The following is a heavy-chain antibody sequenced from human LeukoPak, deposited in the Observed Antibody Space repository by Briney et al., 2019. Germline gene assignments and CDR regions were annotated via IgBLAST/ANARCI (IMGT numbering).Heavy chain of an antibody. CDR1: GGSISSYY. CDR2: IYYSGST. D-gene: IGHD5-12*01. Sequence: SETLSLTCTVSGGSISSYYWSWIRQPPGKGLEWIGYIYYSGSTNYNPSLKSRVTISVDTSKNQFSLKLSSVTAADTAVYYCARDSGYAVDYWGQGTLVTVSS. J-gene: IGHJ4*02. V-gene: IGHV4-59*01. CDR3: ARDSGYAVDY.